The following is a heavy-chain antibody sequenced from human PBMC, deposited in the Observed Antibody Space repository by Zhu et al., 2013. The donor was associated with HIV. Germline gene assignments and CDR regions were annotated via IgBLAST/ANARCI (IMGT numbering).Heavy chain of an antibody. D-gene: IGHD1-26*01. CDR3: ARDVVGATAFDS. J-gene: IGHJ4*02. CDR2: SSQLNDYR. CDR1: GGTFSRYA. V-gene: IGHV1-69*06. Sequence: QVQLVQSGAEVKKPGSSVKVSCKASGGTFSRYAISWVRQAPGQGLEWMGWSSQLNDYRKYAQKFQGRITMTTDRPTRTAYLELVSLTSDDTAEYYCARDVVGATAFDSWGQGTLVTVS.